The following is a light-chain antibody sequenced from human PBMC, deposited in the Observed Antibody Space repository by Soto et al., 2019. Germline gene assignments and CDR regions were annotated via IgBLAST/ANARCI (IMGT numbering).Light chain of an antibody. V-gene: IGLV2-14*01. Sequence: SVLTPPSSRSGSPGQSITISCTGTSSDVGNYKYVSWYQQHPGKAPKLMIYEVSNRPSGVSNRFSGSKSGNTASLTISGLQAEDETDYYCFSYTSSGTYVFGTGTKVTVL. CDR3: FSYTSSGTYV. CDR1: SSDVGNYKY. J-gene: IGLJ1*01. CDR2: EVS.